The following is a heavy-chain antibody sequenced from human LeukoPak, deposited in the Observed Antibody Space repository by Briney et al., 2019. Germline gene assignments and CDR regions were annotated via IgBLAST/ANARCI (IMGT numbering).Heavy chain of an antibody. J-gene: IGHJ6*03. CDR2: MNPNSGNT. D-gene: IGHD5-18*01. V-gene: IGHV1-8*03. CDR1: GYSFTSYW. CDR3: ARGLERRDTRLKIQLWFDWHYYYYYMDV. Sequence: GESLKISCKGSGYSFTSYWIGWVRQATGQGLEWMGWMNPNSGNTGDAQKFQGRVTITRNTSISTAYMELSSLRSEDTAVYYCARGLERRDTRLKIQLWFDWHYYYYYMDVWGKGTTVTVSS.